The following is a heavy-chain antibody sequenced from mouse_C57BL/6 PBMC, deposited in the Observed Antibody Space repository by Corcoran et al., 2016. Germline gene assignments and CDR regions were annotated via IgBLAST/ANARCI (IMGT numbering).Heavy chain of an antibody. CDR1: GFSLSTSGMG. J-gene: IGHJ1*03. V-gene: IGHV8-12*01. Sequence: QVTLKESGPGILQSSQTLSLTCSFSGFSLSTSGMGVSWIRQPSGKGLEWLAHIYWDDDKRYNPSLKSRLTISKDTSRNQVFLKITSVDTADTATYYCARRRRYYGSSLYWYFDVWGTGTTVTVSS. CDR2: IYWDDDK. D-gene: IGHD1-1*01. CDR3: ARRRRYYGSSLYWYFDV.